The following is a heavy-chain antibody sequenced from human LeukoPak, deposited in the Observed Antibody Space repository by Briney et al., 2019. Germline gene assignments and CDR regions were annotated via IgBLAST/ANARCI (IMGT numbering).Heavy chain of an antibody. CDR2: IYYSGST. CDR1: GGSISSSSYY. J-gene: IGHJ4*02. V-gene: IGHV4-39*07. CDR3: ARGVLRYFDWLFPFDY. D-gene: IGHD3-9*01. Sequence: PSETLSLTCTVSGGSISSSSYYWGWIRQPPGKGLEWIGSIYYSGSTYYNPSLKSRVTISVDTSKNQFSLKLSSVTAADTAVYYCARGVLRYFDWLFPFDYWGQGTLVTVSS.